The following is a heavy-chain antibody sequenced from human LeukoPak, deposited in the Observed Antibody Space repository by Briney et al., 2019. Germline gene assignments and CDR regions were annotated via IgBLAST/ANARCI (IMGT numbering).Heavy chain of an antibody. D-gene: IGHD2-8*01. CDR2: IKQDGSEN. J-gene: IGHJ4*02. Sequence: GGSLRLSCAASGFTLSNYWMSWVRQALGKGLDWVANIKQDGSENYYVDSVKGRLTISRDNAKNSLYLQMNSLRAEDTAVYYCARSRYCTNGICSYFDYWGQGTLVTVSS. CDR3: ARSRYCTNGICSYFDY. V-gene: IGHV3-7*03. CDR1: GFTLSNYW.